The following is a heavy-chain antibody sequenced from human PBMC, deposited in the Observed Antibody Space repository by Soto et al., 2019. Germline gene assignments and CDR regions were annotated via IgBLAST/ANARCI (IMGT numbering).Heavy chain of an antibody. D-gene: IGHD4-17*01. CDR3: ARDYGDYHNWFDP. CDR2: INHSGST. V-gene: IGHV4-34*01. J-gene: IGHJ5*02. Sequence: SETLSLTCAVYGGSFSGYYWSWIRQPPGKGLEWIGEINHSGSTNYNPSLKSRVTISVDTSKNQFTLKLSSVTAADTAVYYCARDYGDYHNWFDPWGQGTPVTVSS. CDR1: GGSFSGYY.